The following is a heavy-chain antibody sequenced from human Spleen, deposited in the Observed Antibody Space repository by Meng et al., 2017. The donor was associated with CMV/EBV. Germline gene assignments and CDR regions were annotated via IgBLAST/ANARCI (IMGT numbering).Heavy chain of an antibody. D-gene: IGHD3-10*02. V-gene: IGHV6-1*01. CDR1: GDSVSSNSAA. J-gene: IGHJ4*02. Sequence: VQLQQSGPGLVKPSQTLSLACASSGDSVSSNSAAWNWIRQSPSRGLEWLGRTYYRSKYYNDYALSVKSRITINPDTSKNQFSLQLNSVTPEDTAIYYCARDWGDVRGGFDFWGQGTLVTVSS. CDR3: ARDWGDVRGGFDF. CDR2: TYYRSKYYN.